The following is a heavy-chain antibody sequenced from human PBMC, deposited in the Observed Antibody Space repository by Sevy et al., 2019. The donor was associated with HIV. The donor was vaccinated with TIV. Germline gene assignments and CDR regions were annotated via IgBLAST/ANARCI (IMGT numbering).Heavy chain of an antibody. CDR3: AKEGTDYSKYNWFDP. D-gene: IGHD4-4*01. J-gene: IGHJ5*02. CDR2: VNPYGGST. V-gene: IGHV1-46*01. Sequence: ASVKVSCKASGYTLTSYYIHWVRQAPGQGLEWIGIVNPYGGSTSYAQKFQGRVTMTRDTSTSTVYMELSSLRSEDTAVYYCAKEGTDYSKYNWFDPWGQGTLVTVSS. CDR1: GYTLTSYY.